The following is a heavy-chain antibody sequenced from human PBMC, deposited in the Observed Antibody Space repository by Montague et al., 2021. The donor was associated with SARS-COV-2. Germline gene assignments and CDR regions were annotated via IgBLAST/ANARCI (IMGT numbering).Heavy chain of an antibody. J-gene: IGHJ4*02. CDR3: ASAVVGAKTATIES. Sequence: SETLSLTCSVSGGSINSYFWGWIRQSPGKGLEWVGYMHSTGSTAYNPSLKSRVITSVDTSKTQISLKLSSVSAADTALYYCASAVVGAKTATIESWGQGTLVTVSS. D-gene: IGHD2-15*01. V-gene: IGHV4-59*01. CDR2: MHSTGST. CDR1: GGSINSYF.